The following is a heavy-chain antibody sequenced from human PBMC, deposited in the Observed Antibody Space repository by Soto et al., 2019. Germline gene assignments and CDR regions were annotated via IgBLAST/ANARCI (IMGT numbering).Heavy chain of an antibody. J-gene: IGHJ4*02. CDR3: ATKTEYSRGWDY. D-gene: IGHD6-19*01. CDR2: VDPEDGET. V-gene: IGHV1-24*01. CDR1: GYTLTELA. Sequence: ASVEVSCEVSGYTLTELAMHWVLQAPGKGLEWMGGVDPEDGETIYAQKFQGRVTMTEDTSTDTAYRELSSLRSEDTAVYYCATKTEYSRGWDYWGQGTLVTAPQ.